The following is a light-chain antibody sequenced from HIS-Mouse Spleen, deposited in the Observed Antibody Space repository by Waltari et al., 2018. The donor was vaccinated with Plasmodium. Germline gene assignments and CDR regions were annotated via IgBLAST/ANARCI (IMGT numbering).Light chain of an antibody. V-gene: IGKV1-9*01. CDR1: QGISSY. Sequence: DIQLTQSPSFLSASVVDRVTITCRASQGISSYLAWYQQKPGKAPKLRIYAASTLQSGVPSRFSGSGSGTEFTLTISSLQPEDVATYYCQQLNSDPPFTFGQGTRLEIK. CDR3: QQLNSDPPFT. CDR2: AAS. J-gene: IGKJ5*01.